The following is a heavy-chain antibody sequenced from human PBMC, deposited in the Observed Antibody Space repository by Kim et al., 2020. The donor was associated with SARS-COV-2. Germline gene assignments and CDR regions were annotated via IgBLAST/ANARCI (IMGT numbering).Heavy chain of an antibody. J-gene: IGHJ6*02. CDR1: GFTFSSYA. CDR2: ISGSGGST. Sequence: GGSLRLSCAASGFTFSSYAMSWVRQAPGKGLEWVSAISGSGGSTYYADSVKGRFTISRDNSKNTLYLQMNSLRAEDTAVYYCAKHYDYVWGSYRSYYYGMDVWGQGTTVTVSS. CDR3: AKHYDYVWGSYRSYYYGMDV. D-gene: IGHD3-16*02. V-gene: IGHV3-23*01.